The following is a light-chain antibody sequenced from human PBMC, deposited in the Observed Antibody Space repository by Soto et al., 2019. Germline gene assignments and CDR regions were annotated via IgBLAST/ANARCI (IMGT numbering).Light chain of an antibody. CDR1: QSGSTH. Sequence: TQSPPTLSGSPGERATLSCRASQSGSTHLAWYHQKPGQASGLLIDGASTRATGTTGRFSGSGSGTEFTLTIISLQYEDFAVYYRQYYNNLPSTFGQGTQLEIK. CDR2: GAS. J-gene: IGKJ5*01. V-gene: IGKV3-15*01. CDR3: QYYNNLPST.